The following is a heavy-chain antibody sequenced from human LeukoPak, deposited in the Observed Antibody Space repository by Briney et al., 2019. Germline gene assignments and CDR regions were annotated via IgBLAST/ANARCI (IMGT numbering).Heavy chain of an antibody. CDR2: ISWNSGSI. CDR1: GFTFDDYA. D-gene: IGHD3-22*01. CDR3: AREEPGGPYYYDSSGYPDY. Sequence: PGGSLRLSCAASGFTFDDYAMHWVRQAPGKGLEWVSGISWNSGSIGYADSVKGRFTISRDNAKNSLYLQMNSLRAEDTAVYYCAREEPGGPYYYDSSGYPDYWGQGTLVTVSS. J-gene: IGHJ4*02. V-gene: IGHV3-9*01.